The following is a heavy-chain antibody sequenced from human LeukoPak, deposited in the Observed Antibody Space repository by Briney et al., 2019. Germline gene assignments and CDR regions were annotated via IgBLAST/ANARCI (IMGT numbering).Heavy chain of an antibody. CDR2: IWYDGSNK. V-gene: IGHV3-33*01. Sequence: GRSLRLSCAASGFTFSSYGMHWVRQAPGKGLEWVAVIWYDGSNKYYADSVKGRFTISRDNAKNSLYLQMNSLRAEDTAVYYCARGGYSYGPFGYWGQGTLVTVSS. D-gene: IGHD5-18*01. CDR3: ARGGYSYGPFGY. J-gene: IGHJ4*02. CDR1: GFTFSSYG.